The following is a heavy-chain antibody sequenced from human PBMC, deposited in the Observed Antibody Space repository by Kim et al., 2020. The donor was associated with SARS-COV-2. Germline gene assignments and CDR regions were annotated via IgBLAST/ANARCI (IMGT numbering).Heavy chain of an antibody. CDR3: ARGGDDVLRYFDCCWFDP. CDR1: GYTFTSYA. Sequence: ASVKVSCKASGYTFTSYAMHWVRQAPGQRLEWMGWINAGNGNTKYSQKFQGRVTITRDTSASTAYMELSSLRSEDTAVYYCARGGDDVLRYFDCCWFDPWGQGTLVTVSS. D-gene: IGHD3-9*01. CDR2: INAGNGNT. V-gene: IGHV1-3*01. J-gene: IGHJ5*02.